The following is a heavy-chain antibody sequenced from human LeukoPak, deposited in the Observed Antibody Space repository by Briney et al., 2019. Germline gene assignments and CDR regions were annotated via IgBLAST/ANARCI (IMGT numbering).Heavy chain of an antibody. J-gene: IGHJ4*02. D-gene: IGHD1-26*01. Sequence: SEALSLTCVVSGGSISSTSYYWGWIRQPPGKGLEWIGSIYSSGSTFYNPSLKSRVTISVDTSKKQFSVKMSSVTAADTAVYYCARLSGPTSYFDYWGQGTLVTVSS. CDR2: IYSSGST. V-gene: IGHV4-39*07. CDR3: ARLSGPTSYFDY. CDR1: GGSISSTSYY.